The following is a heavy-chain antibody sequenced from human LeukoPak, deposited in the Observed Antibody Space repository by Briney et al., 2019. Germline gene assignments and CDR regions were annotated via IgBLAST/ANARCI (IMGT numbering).Heavy chain of an antibody. V-gene: IGHV4-39*07. CDR1: GGSISGSSYY. J-gene: IGHJ4*02. CDR2: IYYSGST. CDR3: ARDGETYYFDY. Sequence: SETLSLTCTVSGGSISGSSYYWGWIRQPPGKGLEWIGDIYYSGSTYYNPSLKSRVTISVDTSKNQFSLKLSSVTAADTAVYYCARDGETYYFDYWGQGTLVTVSS. D-gene: IGHD3-10*01.